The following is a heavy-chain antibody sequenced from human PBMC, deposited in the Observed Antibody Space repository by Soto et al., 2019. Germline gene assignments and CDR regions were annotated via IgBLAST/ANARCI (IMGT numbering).Heavy chain of an antibody. V-gene: IGHV4-4*02. CDR1: GGSVSNSNW. CDR2: IYHSGSP. CDR3: ARDRDGYKWHLVYGMDV. Sequence: QVQLQESGPGLVKPSGTLSLTCAVSGGSVSNSNWWSWVRQPPGKGLEWIGEIYHSGSPNYNPSLQSRVTISVDKSKTQFSPKLSSVTAADTAVYYCARDRDGYKWHLVYGMDVWGQGTTVTVSS. J-gene: IGHJ6*02. D-gene: IGHD5-12*01.